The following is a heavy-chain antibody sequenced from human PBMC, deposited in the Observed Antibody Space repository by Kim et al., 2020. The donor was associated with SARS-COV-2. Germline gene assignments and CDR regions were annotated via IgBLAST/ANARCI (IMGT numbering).Heavy chain of an antibody. CDR3: ARGDILVVIAASHFDY. J-gene: IGHJ4*02. CDR1: GYTFIDYF. Sequence: ASVKVSCKASGYTFIDYFLHWVRQAPGQGLEWTGRINPKSGGTNFAQKFQGRVIMTRDTSINTAYMELTSLRSDDTAVYYCARGDILVVIAASHFDYWGQGALVTVSS. D-gene: IGHD2-21*01. CDR2: INPKSGGT. V-gene: IGHV1-2*06.